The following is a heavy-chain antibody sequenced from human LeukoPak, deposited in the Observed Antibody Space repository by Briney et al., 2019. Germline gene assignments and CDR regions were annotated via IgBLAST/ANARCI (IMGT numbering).Heavy chain of an antibody. CDR1: GFTFSSYA. V-gene: IGHV3-30*04. CDR3: AREFHYYDSSGYFDY. Sequence: PGGSLRLSCAASGFTFSSYAMHWVRQAPGKGLEWVAVISYDGSNKYYADSVKGRFTISRDNPKNTLYLQMNSLRAEDTAVYYCAREFHYYDSSGYFDYWGQGTLVTVSS. CDR2: ISYDGSNK. J-gene: IGHJ4*02. D-gene: IGHD3-22*01.